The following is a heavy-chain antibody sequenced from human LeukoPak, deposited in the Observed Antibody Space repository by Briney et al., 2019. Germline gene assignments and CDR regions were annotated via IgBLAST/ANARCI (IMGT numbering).Heavy chain of an antibody. CDR1: GGSIGSNY. J-gene: IGHJ4*02. CDR3: AKYGNSGWVIDN. D-gene: IGHD6-19*01. Sequence: PETLSLTCTVSGGSIGSNYWTWIRHPPGKGLEYIGYIYYTGATNYNPSLKSRVTISVDTSKNQFSLKMTSVTAADTAVYFCAKYGNSGWVIDNWGQGTLVTVSS. CDR2: IYYTGAT. V-gene: IGHV4-59*08.